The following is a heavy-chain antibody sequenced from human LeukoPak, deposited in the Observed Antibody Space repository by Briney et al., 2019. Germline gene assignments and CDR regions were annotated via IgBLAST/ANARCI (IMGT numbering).Heavy chain of an antibody. CDR3: ARGGYFDRYI. CDR1: NYSISSGYY. J-gene: IGHJ3*02. CDR2: LYHTGST. V-gene: IGHV4-38-2*02. D-gene: IGHD2/OR15-2a*01. Sequence: LETLSLTCSVSNYSISSGYYWGWIRPPPGKGLEWVGNLYHTGSTYYNQSLKSRVTISVDTSKNQFPLKLTPVTAADTAVYYCARGGYFDRYIWGQGTMVTVSS.